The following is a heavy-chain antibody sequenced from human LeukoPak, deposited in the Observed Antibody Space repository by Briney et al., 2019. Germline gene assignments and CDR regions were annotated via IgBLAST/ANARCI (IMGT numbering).Heavy chain of an antibody. Sequence: SETLSLTCTVSGGSISSYYWSWIRQPPGKGPEWIGYIYYSGSTNYNPSLKSRVTISVDTSKNQFSLKLSSVTAADTAVYYCAREAGVYCSGGSCYSSWFDPWGQGTLVTVSS. V-gene: IGHV4-59*01. J-gene: IGHJ5*02. D-gene: IGHD2-15*01. CDR2: IYYSGST. CDR1: GGSISSYY. CDR3: AREAGVYCSGGSCYSSWFDP.